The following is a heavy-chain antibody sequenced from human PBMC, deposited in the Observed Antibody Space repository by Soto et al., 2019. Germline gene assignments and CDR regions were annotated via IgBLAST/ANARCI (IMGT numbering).Heavy chain of an antibody. CDR2: ISYDGSNK. D-gene: IGHD6-19*01. V-gene: IGHV3-30*18. Sequence: QVQLVESGGGVVQPGRSLRLSCAASGFTFSSYGMRWVRQAPGKGLEWVAVISYDGSNKYYADSVKGRFTISRDNSKNTLYLQRNSLSAGVTAVYYCAKARSGWYHDYWGQGTLVTVSS. J-gene: IGHJ4*02. CDR1: GFTFSSYG. CDR3: AKARSGWYHDY.